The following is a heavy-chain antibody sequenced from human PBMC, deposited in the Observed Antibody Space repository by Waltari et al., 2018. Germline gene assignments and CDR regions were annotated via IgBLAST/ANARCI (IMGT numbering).Heavy chain of an antibody. J-gene: IGHJ5*02. CDR2: IYYSGNT. Sequence: QLRLQESGPGLVKPSDTPSLTCTVSGGSISSTNYYWGWIRQPPGKGLEWIGSIYYSGNTYYNPSLKSRVTMSADTSKNQFSLKLSSVTAADTAVYYCARHQDWVVVSATWFDPWGQGTLVTVSS. D-gene: IGHD2-21*02. CDR3: ARHQDWVVVSATWFDP. V-gene: IGHV4-39*01. CDR1: GGSISSTNYY.